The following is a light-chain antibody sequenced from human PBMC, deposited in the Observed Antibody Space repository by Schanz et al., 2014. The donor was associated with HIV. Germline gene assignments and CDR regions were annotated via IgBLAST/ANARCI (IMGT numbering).Light chain of an antibody. CDR2: ANS. CDR1: QSIGIN. V-gene: IGKV3-20*01. J-gene: IGKJ4*02. CDR3: QHYGDSRGT. Sequence: EIVMTQSPATLSVSPGETATLSCRVSQSIGINLAWYQHKPGQAPRLLVYANSFRATGVPDRFSGGGSWTDFTLTINRLEPEDFAVYYCQHYGDSRGTFGGGTKVDI.